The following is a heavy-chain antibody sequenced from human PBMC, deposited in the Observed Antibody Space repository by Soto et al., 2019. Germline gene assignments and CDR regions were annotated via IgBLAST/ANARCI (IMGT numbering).Heavy chain of an antibody. J-gene: IGHJ5*02. CDR3: APRRVSMVRGPRGWLDP. CDR2: IYWNDDK. CDR1: GFSLSTSGVW. Sequence: SGPTLVNPTQTLTLTCTFSGFSLSTSGVWVGWIRQPPGKALEWLALIYWNDDKRYSPSLKSMLAMTKDTSKNQVVLTLTNMDPVDRATSYCAPRRVSMVRGPRGWLDPWGKRTLVTASS. D-gene: IGHD3-10*01. V-gene: IGHV2-5*01.